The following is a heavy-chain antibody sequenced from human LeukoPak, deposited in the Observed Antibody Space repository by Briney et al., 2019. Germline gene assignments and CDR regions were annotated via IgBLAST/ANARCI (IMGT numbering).Heavy chain of an antibody. CDR2: INPNSGGT. D-gene: IGHD5-18*01. J-gene: IGHJ4*02. Sequence: ASVKVSCKASGYTFTGYYMHWVRQAPGQGLEWMGWINPNSGGTNYAQKFQGWVTMTRDTSISTAYMELSRLRSDDTAVYYCAREIGSYGAKHYDCWGQGTLVTVSS. V-gene: IGHV1-2*04. CDR1: GYTFTGYY. CDR3: AREIGSYGAKHYDC.